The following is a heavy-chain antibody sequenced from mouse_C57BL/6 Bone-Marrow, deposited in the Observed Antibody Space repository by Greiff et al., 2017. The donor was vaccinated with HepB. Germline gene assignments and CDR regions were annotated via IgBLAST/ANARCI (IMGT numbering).Heavy chain of an antibody. J-gene: IGHJ2*01. Sequence: EVMLVESGGGLVKPGGSLKLSCAASGFTFSSYAMSWVRQTPEKRLEWVATISDGGSYTYYPDNVKGRFTISRDNAKNNLYLQMSHLKSEDTAMYYCARDGYDFYYFDYWGQGTTLTVSS. CDR2: ISDGGSYT. V-gene: IGHV5-4*01. CDR3: ARDGYDFYYFDY. D-gene: IGHD2-2*01. CDR1: GFTFSSYA.